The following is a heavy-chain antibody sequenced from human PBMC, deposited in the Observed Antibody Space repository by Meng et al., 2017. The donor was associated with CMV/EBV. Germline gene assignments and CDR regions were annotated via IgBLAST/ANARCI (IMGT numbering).Heavy chain of an antibody. Sequence: QGRQQAAGPGLVEPSWTLSLTCPVSGGSISSYYWSWLRQPAGKGLEWIGRIYTSGSTHYNPSLKSRVTMSVDTSKNQFSLKLSSVTAADTAVYYCARSMVVAGDWFDPWGQGTLVTVSS. D-gene: IGHD2-15*01. CDR2: IYTSGST. CDR1: GGSISSYY. V-gene: IGHV4-4*07. CDR3: ARSMVVAGDWFDP. J-gene: IGHJ5*02.